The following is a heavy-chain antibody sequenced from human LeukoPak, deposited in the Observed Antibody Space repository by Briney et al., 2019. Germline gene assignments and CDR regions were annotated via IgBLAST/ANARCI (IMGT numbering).Heavy chain of an antibody. Sequence: HTGGSLRLSCAASGFTFSGYGMHWVRQAPGKGLEWVSAISGSGGSTYYADSVKGRFTISRDNSKNTLYLQMNSLRAEDTAVYYCAKDRKFGELDYWGQGTLVTVSS. V-gene: IGHV3-23*01. CDR2: ISGSGGST. D-gene: IGHD3-10*01. CDR3: AKDRKFGELDY. J-gene: IGHJ4*02. CDR1: GFTFSGYG.